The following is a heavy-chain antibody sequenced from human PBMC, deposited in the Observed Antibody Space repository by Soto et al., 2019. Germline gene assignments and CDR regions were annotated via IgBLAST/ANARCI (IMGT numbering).Heavy chain of an antibody. Sequence: QVQLVESGGGLIKPGGSQRLSCAASGFTFSGYYMSWIRKAPGKGLERVAYLSSSSSYTNYADSVKGRFTISRDNAKNSQYLQMNSLRAEDTAVYYCARGGGSGYYTIDYWGQGTLVTVSS. CDR3: ARGGGSGYYTIDY. J-gene: IGHJ4*02. CDR1: GFTFSGYY. D-gene: IGHD3-22*01. V-gene: IGHV3-11*05. CDR2: LSSSSSYT.